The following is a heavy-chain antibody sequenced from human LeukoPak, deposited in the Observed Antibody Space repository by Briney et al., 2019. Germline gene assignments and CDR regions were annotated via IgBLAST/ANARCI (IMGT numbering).Heavy chain of an antibody. V-gene: IGHV3-74*01. CDR1: GFTFSNSW. J-gene: IGHJ4*02. CDR3: AKSMSGPNDY. D-gene: IGHD3-3*01. Sequence: GESLRLSCAASGFTFSNSWIHWVRQAPGKGLVWVSRITPDGRGTDYADSVKGRFTISRDNAKNTLYLQMNSLRVEDTAVYYCAKSMSGPNDYWGQGTLVTVSS. CDR2: ITPDGRGT.